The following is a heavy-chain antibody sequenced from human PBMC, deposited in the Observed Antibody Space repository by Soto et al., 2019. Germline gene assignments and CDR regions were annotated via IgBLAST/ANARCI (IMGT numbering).Heavy chain of an antibody. J-gene: IGHJ5*02. D-gene: IGHD4-17*01. CDR3: ARVAGVNGDYVNWFDP. Sequence: PGGSLRLSCAAPGFTFSTYWMHWVRQAPGKGPVWVSRINSDGSSTTYADSVKGRFTISRDNAKNTLYLQMNSLRAEDSAVYYCARVAGVNGDYVNWFDPWGQGTLVTVSS. CDR2: INSDGSST. CDR1: GFTFSTYW. V-gene: IGHV3-74*01.